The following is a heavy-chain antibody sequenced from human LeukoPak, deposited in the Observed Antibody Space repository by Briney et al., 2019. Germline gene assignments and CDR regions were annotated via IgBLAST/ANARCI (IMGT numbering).Heavy chain of an antibody. CDR1: GFTFSSYW. D-gene: IGHD6-25*01. V-gene: IGHV3-23*01. Sequence: GGSLRLSCAASGFTFSSYWMSWVRQAPGKGLEWVSAISGSGGSTYYADSVKGRFTISRDNSKNTLYLQMDSLRIEDTGVYYCAKPGGPGIAARGAFHLWGHGTMVAVSS. CDR2: ISGSGGST. CDR3: AKPGGPGIAARGAFHL. J-gene: IGHJ3*01.